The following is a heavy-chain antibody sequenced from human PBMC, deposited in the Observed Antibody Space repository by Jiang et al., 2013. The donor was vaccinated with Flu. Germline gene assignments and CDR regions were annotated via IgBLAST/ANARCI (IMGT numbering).Heavy chain of an antibody. J-gene: IGHJ4*02. V-gene: IGHV3-23*01. Sequence: QLLEVWGRLGTGLGGSLRLSCAASGFTFGSYAMSWVRQAPGKGLEWVSTLSGSGAYAYYADSVKGRFTISRDTSKNTLYLQMNSLRVEDTAVYYCAKVPVYDNSAYYSSFEYWGQGTLVTVSS. D-gene: IGHD3-22*01. CDR3: AKVPVYDNSAYYSSFEY. CDR1: GFTFGSYA. CDR2: LSGSGAYA.